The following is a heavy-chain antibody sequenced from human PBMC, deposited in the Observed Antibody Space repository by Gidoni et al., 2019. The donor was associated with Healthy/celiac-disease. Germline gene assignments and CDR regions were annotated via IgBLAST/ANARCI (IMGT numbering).Heavy chain of an antibody. CDR2: ISSSSSTI. Sequence: EVQLVESGGGLVQPGGSLRLSCAASGFTFSSYSMNWVRQAPGKGLEWVSYISSSSSTIYYADSVKGRFTISRDNAKNSLYLQMNSLRAEDTAVYYCARDRGGSYYFVPNDYWGQGTLVTVSS. V-gene: IGHV3-48*01. J-gene: IGHJ4*02. D-gene: IGHD1-26*01. CDR3: ARDRGGSYYFVPNDY. CDR1: GFTFSSYS.